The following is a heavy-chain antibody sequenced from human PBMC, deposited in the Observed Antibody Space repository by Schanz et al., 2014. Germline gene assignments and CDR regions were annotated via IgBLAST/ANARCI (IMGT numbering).Heavy chain of an antibody. Sequence: VQLVESGGGLVQPGGSLRLSCAASGFTFTGHWMSWVRQAPGKGLEWVSYISSVGISKYYADPVKGRFTISRDSAKNSLYLQMNSLRAEDTAVYYCARQRSYFYAMDVWGQGTTVTVSS. CDR3: ARQRSYFYAMDV. V-gene: IGHV3-11*01. CDR1: GFTFTGHW. J-gene: IGHJ6*02. CDR2: ISSVGISK.